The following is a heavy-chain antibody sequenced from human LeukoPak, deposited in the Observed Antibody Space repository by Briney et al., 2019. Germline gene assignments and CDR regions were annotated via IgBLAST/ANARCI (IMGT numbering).Heavy chain of an antibody. J-gene: IGHJ2*01. V-gene: IGHV4-59*01. D-gene: IGHD1-14*01. Sequence: SETLSLTCTVSGGSISSYYWSWIRQPPGKGLEWIGYIYYSGSTNYNPSLKSRVTISVDTSKNQFSLKLSSVTAADTAVYYCAGNLHTGYWYFDLWGRGTLVTVSS. CDR3: AGNLHTGYWYFDL. CDR1: GGSISSYY. CDR2: IYYSGST.